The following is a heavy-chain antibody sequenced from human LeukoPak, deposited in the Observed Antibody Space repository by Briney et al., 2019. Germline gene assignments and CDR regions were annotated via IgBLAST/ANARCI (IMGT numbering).Heavy chain of an antibody. Sequence: SETLSLTCAVSGYSISSGYYWGWIRQPPGKGLEWIGSIYHSGSTYYNPSLKSRVNISVDTSKNQFSLKLSSVTAADTAVYYCARRQVGAPFDYWGQGTLVTVSS. CDR3: ARRQVGAPFDY. CDR2: IYHSGST. CDR1: GYSISSGYY. J-gene: IGHJ4*02. D-gene: IGHD4/OR15-4a*01. V-gene: IGHV4-38-2*01.